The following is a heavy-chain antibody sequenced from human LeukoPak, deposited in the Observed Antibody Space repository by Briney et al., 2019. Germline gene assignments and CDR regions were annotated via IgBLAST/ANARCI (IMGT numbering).Heavy chain of an antibody. CDR2: INAGNDNT. V-gene: IGHV1-3*01. J-gene: IGHJ5*02. Sequence: ASVNVSCKASGYTFASYGIHWVRQAPGQGLEWMGWINAGNDNTKCSQKFQGRVTITRDTPASTVYMELSSLRSEDTAVYYCARANYGSGTRWLDPWGQGTLVIVSS. D-gene: IGHD3-10*01. CDR3: ARANYGSGTRWLDP. CDR1: GYTFASYG.